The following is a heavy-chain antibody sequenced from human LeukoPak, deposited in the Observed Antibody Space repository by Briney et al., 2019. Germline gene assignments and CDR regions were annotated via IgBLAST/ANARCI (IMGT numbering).Heavy chain of an antibody. D-gene: IGHD3-22*01. V-gene: IGHV4-59*08. CDR3: ARVQYYYDSSGYPYYYYYMDV. CDR2: IYYSGST. Sequence: PSETLSLTCTVSGGSISSYYWSWIRQPPGKGLEWIGYIYYSGSTNYNPSLKSRVTISVDTSKNQFSLKLSSVTAADTAVYYCARVQYYYDSSGYPYYYYYMDVWGKGTTVTVSS. CDR1: GGSISSYY. J-gene: IGHJ6*03.